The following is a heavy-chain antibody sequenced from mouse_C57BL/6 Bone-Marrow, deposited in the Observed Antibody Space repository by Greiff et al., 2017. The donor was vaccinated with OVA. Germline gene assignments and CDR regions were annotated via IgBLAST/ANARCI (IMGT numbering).Heavy chain of an antibody. CDR1: GFNIKDDY. V-gene: IGHV14-4*01. CDR2: IHPENGDT. J-gene: IGHJ2*01. Sequence: VQLQQSGAELVRPGASVKLSCTASGFNIKDDYMHWVKQRPEQGLEWIGWIHPENGDTEYASKFQGKATITADTSSNTAYLQLSSLTSEDTTVYYCASASVVAPYFDYWGQGTTLTVSS. CDR3: ASASVVAPYFDY. D-gene: IGHD1-1*01.